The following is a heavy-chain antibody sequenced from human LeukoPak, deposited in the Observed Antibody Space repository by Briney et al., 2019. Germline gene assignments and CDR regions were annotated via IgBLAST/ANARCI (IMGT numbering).Heavy chain of an antibody. CDR3: ASDYGSGSYRFDF. V-gene: IGHV4-59*01. D-gene: IGHD3-10*01. J-gene: IGHJ4*02. CDR2: IYYSGRT. Sequence: KPSETLSLTCTVSGGSLSRYSWSWIRQPPGPRPHWIGYIYYSGRTVYNPSLKSRVTISLDTSKNQFSLKLSSVTAADTAVYYCASDYGSGSYRFDFWGQGTLVSVSS. CDR1: GGSLSRYS.